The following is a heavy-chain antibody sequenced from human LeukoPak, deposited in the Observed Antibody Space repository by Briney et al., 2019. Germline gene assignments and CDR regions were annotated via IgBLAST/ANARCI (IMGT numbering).Heavy chain of an antibody. J-gene: IGHJ6*04. CDR3: ARVRPGSGWYDYYYGMDV. D-gene: IGHD6-19*01. Sequence: GASVKVSCKASGYTFTIYSISWVRQAPGQGLEWMGWISAYNGNTNYAQKLQGRVTMTTDTSTSTAYMELRSLRSDDSAVYYCARVRPGSGWYDYYYGMDVWGKGTTVTVSS. V-gene: IGHV1-18*01. CDR1: GYTFTIYS. CDR2: ISAYNGNT.